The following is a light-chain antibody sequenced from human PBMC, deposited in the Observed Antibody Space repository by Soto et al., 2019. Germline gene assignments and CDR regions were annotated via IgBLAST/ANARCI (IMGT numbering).Light chain of an antibody. CDR1: QSVSSY. V-gene: IGKV3-11*01. CDR2: DAS. J-gene: IGKJ2*01. Sequence: EIVLTQSPATLSLSPGERATLSCRASQSVSSYLAWYQQKPSQAPRLLIYDASNRATGIPARFSGSGSGTDFTLTISSLAPEDFAVYYCQQRSNWPPKYTFGQGTKLEIK. CDR3: QQRSNWPPKYT.